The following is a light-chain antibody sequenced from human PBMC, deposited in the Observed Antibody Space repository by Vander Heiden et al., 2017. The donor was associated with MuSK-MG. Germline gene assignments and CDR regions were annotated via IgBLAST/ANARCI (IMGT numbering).Light chain of an antibody. CDR3: QQFASNCWT. Sequence: DIQQTTSPSSLSASVGDRVTITCRASQSISSCLAWYQQKPGKAPKLLIYAASSLQSGVPSRFTGSGSGTEFTLTISGLQPDDFATYYCQQFASNCWTFGQGTKVXIK. CDR2: AAS. J-gene: IGKJ1*01. V-gene: IGKV1-5*01. CDR1: QSISSC.